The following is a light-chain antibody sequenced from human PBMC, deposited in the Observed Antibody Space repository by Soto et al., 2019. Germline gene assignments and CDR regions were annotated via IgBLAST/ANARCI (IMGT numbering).Light chain of an antibody. CDR2: DAS. CDR3: LQYNGYYRT. J-gene: IGKJ1*01. V-gene: IGKV1-5*01. Sequence: DIQMTQSPSTLSASVGDTVTITCRASQTISGWLAWSQQRPGKAPNLLIFDASTLESGVPSRFSGSGSGTTFTLTISSLQSDDFATYYCLQYNGYYRTFGQGTKVDIK. CDR1: QTISGW.